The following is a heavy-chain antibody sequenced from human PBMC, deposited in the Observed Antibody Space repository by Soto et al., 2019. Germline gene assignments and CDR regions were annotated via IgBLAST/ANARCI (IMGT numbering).Heavy chain of an antibody. V-gene: IGHV1-46*01. Sequence: QVQLVQSGAEVKKPGASEKVSCEASGFTFTTSHMHWVRQAPGQGLEWMGIISPSGDSTSYAQKIHGRVTMTGDTSTVYMELSSLRSDDTAVYYCARDSGGWCVDYWGQGPLVTVSS. CDR2: ISPSGDST. D-gene: IGHD2-15*01. CDR1: GFTFTTSH. J-gene: IGHJ4*02. CDR3: ARDSGGWCVDY.